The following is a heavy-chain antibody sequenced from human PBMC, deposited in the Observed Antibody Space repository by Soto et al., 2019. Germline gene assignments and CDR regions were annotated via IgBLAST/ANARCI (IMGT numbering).Heavy chain of an antibody. V-gene: IGHV4-34*01. CDR2: INHSGST. J-gene: IGHJ6*02. Sequence: ETLSLTCAVYGGSFSGYYWSWIRQPPGKGLEWIGEINHSGSTNYNPSLKSRVTISVDTSKNQFSLKLSSVTAADTAVYYCARWRGWETVNTYYYYYGMDVWGQGTTVTVSS. CDR1: GGSFSGYY. D-gene: IGHD4-4*01. CDR3: ARWRGWETVNTYYYYYGMDV.